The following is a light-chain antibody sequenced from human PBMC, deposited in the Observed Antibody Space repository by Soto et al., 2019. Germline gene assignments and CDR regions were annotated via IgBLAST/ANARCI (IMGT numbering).Light chain of an antibody. V-gene: IGKV3D-15*01. J-gene: IGKJ4*01. CDR3: QQYNGWPLS. Sequence: EIVMTQSPATLSVSPGERATLSCRASQSVNSNLAWYQQKPGQAPRLLIFEASTRATGIPGSFSASGSGTEFTLTISSLQSEDFAVYYCQQYNGWPLSFGGGTKVEIK. CDR1: QSVNSN. CDR2: EAS.